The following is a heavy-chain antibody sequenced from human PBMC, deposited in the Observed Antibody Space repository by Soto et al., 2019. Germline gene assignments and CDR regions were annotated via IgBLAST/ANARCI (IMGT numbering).Heavy chain of an antibody. V-gene: IGHV4-39*01. D-gene: IGHD5-18*01. CDR3: ARHSGYNYGDY. J-gene: IGHJ4*02. CDR1: GGSISSGSFY. CDR2: ISYTGST. Sequence: SETLSLTCTVSGGSISSGSFYWGWVRQPPGKGLEWIGTISYTGSTDYNPSIKSRVTMSVDTSKNQFSLKLSSVTAADTAVYYCARHSGYNYGDYWGQGTLVTVSS.